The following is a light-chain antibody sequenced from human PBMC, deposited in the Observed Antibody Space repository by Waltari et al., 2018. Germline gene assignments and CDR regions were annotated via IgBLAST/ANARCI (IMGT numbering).Light chain of an antibody. Sequence: QSALTQPASVSGSPGQSVTISCTGTSSDVGGYNYVSWYQQHPGNAPKLMLYEVTHRPSGVSSRFAGSKSGNTASLTISGLQAEDEADYYCSSYTSSTYPVVFGGGTKLTVL. CDR2: EVT. CDR3: SSYTSSTYPVV. V-gene: IGLV2-14*01. CDR1: SSDVGGYNY. J-gene: IGLJ2*01.